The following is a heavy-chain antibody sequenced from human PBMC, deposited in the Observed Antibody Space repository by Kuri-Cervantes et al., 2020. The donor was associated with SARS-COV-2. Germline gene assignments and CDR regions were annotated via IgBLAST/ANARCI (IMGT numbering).Heavy chain of an antibody. D-gene: IGHD3-16*01. CDR3: ARSQVLKHLDWSSKLSFRYYVDF. CDR1: RASISTNF. Sequence: SETLSLTCSVSRASISTNFWTWIRQPPGKGLEWIGDVHSSGSTNYNPSLKSRVTISVDTSRSQLSLTLHSVAAADTAEYFCARSQVLKHLDWSSKLSFRYYVDFWYKGTTVTVSS. CDR2: VHSSGST. V-gene: IGHV4-59*01. J-gene: IGHJ6*04.